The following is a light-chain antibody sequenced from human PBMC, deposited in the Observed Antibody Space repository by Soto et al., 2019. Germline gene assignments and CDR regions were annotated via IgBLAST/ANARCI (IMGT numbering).Light chain of an antibody. Sequence: EIVLTQAEAALCLSPGERATLSCRASQSVGGHLAWYQQKPGQAPRLLIYDASDRATVIPARFSGSGSETNFPLTISSLVLEDFAVYYCQTGTNGPLPITCAQGPRLEFK. CDR3: QTGTNGPLPIT. CDR2: DAS. CDR1: QSVGGH. J-gene: IGKJ5*01. V-gene: IGKV3-11*01.